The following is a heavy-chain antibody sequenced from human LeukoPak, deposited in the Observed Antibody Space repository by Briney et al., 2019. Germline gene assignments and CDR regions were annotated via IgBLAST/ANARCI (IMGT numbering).Heavy chain of an antibody. CDR3: ARDDLTNGYNGNF. Sequence: GGCLRLSCAASGCTFRRYSKNWIRKAPGKGLEWISYINEGSNNIFYADSVKGRFTISRDNAKNSLHLQMNSLRVDDTAVYYCARDDLTNGYNGNFWGQGTLVTVSS. D-gene: IGHD5-24*01. CDR2: INEGSNNI. J-gene: IGHJ4*02. V-gene: IGHV3-48*01. CDR1: GCTFRRYS.